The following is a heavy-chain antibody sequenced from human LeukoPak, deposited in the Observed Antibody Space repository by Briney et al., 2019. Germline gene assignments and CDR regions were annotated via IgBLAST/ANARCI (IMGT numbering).Heavy chain of an antibody. J-gene: IGHJ5*02. CDR3: ARHFVRITMIVVATKGGFDP. V-gene: IGHV4-61*02. Sequence: SETLSLTCTVSGGSISSGSYYWSWIRQPAGKGLEWIGRIYTSGSTNYNPSLKSRVTISVDTSKNQFSLKLSSVTAADTAVYYCARHFVRITMIVVATKGGFDPWGQGTLVTVSS. CDR1: GGSISSGSYY. D-gene: IGHD3-22*01. CDR2: IYTSGST.